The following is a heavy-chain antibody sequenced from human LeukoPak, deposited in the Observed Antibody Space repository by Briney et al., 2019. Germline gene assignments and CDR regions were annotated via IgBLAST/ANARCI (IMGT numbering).Heavy chain of an antibody. Sequence: GGSLRLSCAASGFTFSSYAMTWVRQAPGKGLDWVSVISGGGSDTYYADSVKGRFTISRDNSKNMLYLQMNSLRGEDTAVYYCANIAVARTHNFDHWGQGTLVTVSS. D-gene: IGHD6-13*01. CDR2: ISGGGSDT. V-gene: IGHV3-23*01. CDR1: GFTFSSYA. CDR3: ANIAVARTHNFDH. J-gene: IGHJ4*02.